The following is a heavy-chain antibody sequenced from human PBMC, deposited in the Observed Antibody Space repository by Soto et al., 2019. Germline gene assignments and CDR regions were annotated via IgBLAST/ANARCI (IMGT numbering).Heavy chain of an antibody. D-gene: IGHD3-16*01. J-gene: IGHJ4*02. CDR3: ARHGGEGIVITLGEVMPRVAFDS. CDR2: IDFSGRT. V-gene: IGHV4-39*01. CDR1: GYSLSSNTFC. Sequence: QVHLQESGPGLVRPSETLSLTCTVSGYSLSSNTFCWGWFRQPPGQGLEWIGNIDFSGRTSYNPSLRSRVTISADASKKQFSLKLTSVTASDTAIYYCARHGGEGIVITLGEVMPRVAFDSWGQGTVVTVSS.